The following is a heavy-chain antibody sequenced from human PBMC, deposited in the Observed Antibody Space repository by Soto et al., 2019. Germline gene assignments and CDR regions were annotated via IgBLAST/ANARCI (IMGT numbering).Heavy chain of an antibody. V-gene: IGHV3-48*02. Sequence: GGSLRLSCAVCGFTLTTYSINWVRQAPWKGLEWISFINKNGFTIYYADSVKGRFTISRDYAKKSLYLQMDSLRHEDTAVYYCARRAVTGNSLFDYWGLGILVTVSS. CDR2: INKNGFTI. J-gene: IGHJ4*02. D-gene: IGHD6-19*01. CDR1: GFTLTTYS. CDR3: ARRAVTGNSLFDY.